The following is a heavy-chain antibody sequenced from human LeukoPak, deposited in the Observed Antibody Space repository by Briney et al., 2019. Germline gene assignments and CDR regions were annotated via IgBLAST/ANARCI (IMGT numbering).Heavy chain of an antibody. CDR3: ARGRGYCSSTSCSPFDY. J-gene: IGHJ4*02. CDR2: ISYDGSNK. CDR1: GFTFSSYA. Sequence: GRSLRLSCAASGFTFSSYAMHWVRQAPGKGLEWVAVISYDGSNKYYADSVKGRFTISRDNSKNTLYLQMNSLRAEDTAVYYCARGRGYCSSTSCSPFDYWGRGTLVTVSS. D-gene: IGHD2-2*01. V-gene: IGHV3-30*04.